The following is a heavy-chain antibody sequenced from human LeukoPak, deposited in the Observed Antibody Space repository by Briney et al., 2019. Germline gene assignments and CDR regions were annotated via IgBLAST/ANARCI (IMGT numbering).Heavy chain of an antibody. J-gene: IGHJ3*02. CDR3: ARRYCSGTSCPDAFDI. V-gene: IGHV5-51*01. CDR2: IYPGDSDT. D-gene: IGHD2-2*01. CDR1: GYSFTSYW. Sequence: GESLLISCKGSGYSFTSYWIGWVRQMPGKGLEWMGIIYPGDSDTRYSPSFQGQVTISADKSISTAYLQWSSLKASDTAMYYCARRYCSGTSCPDAFDIWGQGTMVTVSS.